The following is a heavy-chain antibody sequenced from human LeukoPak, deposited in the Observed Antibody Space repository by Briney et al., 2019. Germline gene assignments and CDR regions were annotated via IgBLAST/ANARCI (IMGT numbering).Heavy chain of an antibody. CDR1: GFTFSSYG. CDR2: IKDDGSEK. V-gene: IGHV3-7*01. J-gene: IGHJ6*04. Sequence: QPGRSLRLSCAASGFTFSSYGMHWVRQAPGKGLEWVANIKDDGSEKYYVDSVKGRFTISRDNAKNSLYLQMNSLRDDDTAMYYCARTIRGFWGKGTTVTVSS. D-gene: IGHD3-10*01. CDR3: ARTIRGF.